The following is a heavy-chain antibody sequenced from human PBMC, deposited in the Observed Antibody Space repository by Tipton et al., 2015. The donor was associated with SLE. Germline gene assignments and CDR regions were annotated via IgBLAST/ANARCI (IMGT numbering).Heavy chain of an antibody. CDR3: AKERFGAFEI. J-gene: IGHJ3*02. CDR1: GFTFSGYW. V-gene: IGHV3-7*01. CDR2: IKYDGSVE. Sequence: SLRLSCAASGFTFSGYWMSWVRQAPGKGLEWVANIKYDGSVEYYVDSVKGRFTISRDNGKNSLYLQMNSLRAEDTAVYHCAKERFGAFEIWGQGTMVTVSS. D-gene: IGHD3-16*01.